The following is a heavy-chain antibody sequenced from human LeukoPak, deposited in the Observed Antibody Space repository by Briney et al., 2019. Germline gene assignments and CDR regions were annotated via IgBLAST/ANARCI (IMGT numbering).Heavy chain of an antibody. Sequence: GGSLRLSCAASGFTFDDYAMHWVRQAPGKGLEWVSGISWNSGSIGYADSVKGRFTISRDNAKNSLYLQMNSLRAEDTALYYCAKDRSEDSSGYSYYYYYGMDVWGQGTTVTVSS. J-gene: IGHJ6*02. CDR1: GFTFDDYA. CDR2: ISWNSGSI. V-gene: IGHV3-9*01. D-gene: IGHD3-22*01. CDR3: AKDRSEDSSGYSYYYYYGMDV.